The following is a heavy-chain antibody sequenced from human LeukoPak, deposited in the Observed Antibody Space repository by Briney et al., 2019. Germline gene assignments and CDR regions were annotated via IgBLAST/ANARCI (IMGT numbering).Heavy chain of an antibody. J-gene: IGHJ4*02. V-gene: IGHV3-21*01. D-gene: IGHD6-13*01. CDR2: ISSSSSYI. CDR3: ARDFGSSSPNLIDY. Sequence: PGGSLRLSCVASGFTFSSSWMTWVRQAPGKGLEWVSSISSSSSYIYYADSVKGRFTISRDNAKNSLYLQMNSLRAEDTAVYYCARDFGSSSPNLIDYWGQGTLVTVSS. CDR1: GFTFSSSW.